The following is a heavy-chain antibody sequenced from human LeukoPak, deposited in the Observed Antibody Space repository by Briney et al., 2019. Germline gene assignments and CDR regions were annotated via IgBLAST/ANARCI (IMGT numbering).Heavy chain of an antibody. CDR2: IFYSGST. J-gene: IGHJ4*02. V-gene: IGHV4-39*02. D-gene: IGHD3-22*01. Sequence: SETLSLTCAVSGASISSDSYYWGWVCQPPGKGLEYIGTIFYSGSTYYNPSLKSRVTMSVDTSKNHFSLKLSSVTAADTAVFYCARLTFFTYYYDSSDYKGFYFDYWGQGSLVTVSS. CDR3: ARLTFFTYYYDSSDYKGFYFDY. CDR1: GASISSDSYY.